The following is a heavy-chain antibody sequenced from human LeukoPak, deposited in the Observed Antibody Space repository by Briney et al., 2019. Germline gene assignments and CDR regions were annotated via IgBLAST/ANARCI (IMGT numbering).Heavy chain of an antibody. V-gene: IGHV3-23*01. J-gene: IGHJ4*02. CDR3: AKSKPYYYGSGSYYKNPFDY. CDR2: IGGSGGTT. Sequence: GGSLRLSCAASGFTFSRYAMSWVRQAPGKGLEWVSSIGGSGGTTYYADSVQGRFTISRDNSKNTLYLQMTSLRAEDTALYYCAKSKPYYYGSGSYYKNPFDYWGQGTLVTVSS. D-gene: IGHD3-10*01. CDR1: GFTFSRYA.